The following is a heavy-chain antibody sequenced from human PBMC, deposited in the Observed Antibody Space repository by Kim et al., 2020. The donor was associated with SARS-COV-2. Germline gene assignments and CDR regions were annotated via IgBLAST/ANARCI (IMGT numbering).Heavy chain of an antibody. CDR1: GDSVSSNSAA. D-gene: IGHD3-9*01. J-gene: IGHJ4*02. Sequence: SQTLSLTCAISGDSVSSNSAAWNWIRQSPSRGLEWLGRTYYRSKWYNDYAVSVKSRITINPDTSKNQFSLQLNSVTPEDTAVYYCARAVFDYNILTGYKGGYYFDCWGRGALVTVSS. CDR2: TYYRSKWYN. V-gene: IGHV6-1*01. CDR3: ARAVFDYNILTGYKGGYYFDC.